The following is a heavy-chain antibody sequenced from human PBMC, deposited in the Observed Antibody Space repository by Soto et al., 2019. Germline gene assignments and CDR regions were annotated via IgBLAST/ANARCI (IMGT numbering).Heavy chain of an antibody. CDR3: AVNYYDSSGYGPNFDY. Sequence: SVQVSCKASVGTLSSYAISWVRQAPGQGLEWMGGIIPIFGTANYAQKFQGRVTITADKSTSTAYMELSSLRSEDTAVYYCAVNYYDSSGYGPNFDYWGQGTLVTGSS. D-gene: IGHD3-22*01. J-gene: IGHJ4*02. CDR1: VGTLSSYA. V-gene: IGHV1-69*06. CDR2: IIPIFGTA.